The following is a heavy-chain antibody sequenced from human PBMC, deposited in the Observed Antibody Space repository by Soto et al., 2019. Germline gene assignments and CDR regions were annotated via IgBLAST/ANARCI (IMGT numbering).Heavy chain of an antibody. CDR2: ISSSSSYI. CDR1: GFTFSSYS. V-gene: IGHV3-21*01. CDR3: ARDRGYYGSGSSY. D-gene: IGHD3-10*01. J-gene: IGHJ4*02. Sequence: EVQLVESGGGLVKPGGSLRLSCAASGFTFSSYSMNWVRQAPGKGLEWVSSISSSSSYIYYADSVKGRFTISRDNAKNSLYLQMNSLRAEDTAVYYCARDRGYYGSGSSYWGQGTLVTVSS.